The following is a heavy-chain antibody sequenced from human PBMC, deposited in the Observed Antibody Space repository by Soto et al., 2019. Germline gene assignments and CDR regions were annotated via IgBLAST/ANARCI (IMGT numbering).Heavy chain of an antibody. CDR2: MYYSGIT. J-gene: IGHJ6*02. CDR1: GGSINSGDYY. Sequence: QVQLQESGPRLVKSSQTLYLTCTVSGGSINSGDYYWSWIRQSPGKGLEWVGYMYYSGITDYNASLKIRITMSMDTSKNQFSRKLNSVTAADTAVYFCARWSGVGVAGMDVWGQGTTVTVSS. V-gene: IGHV4-30-4*01. D-gene: IGHD3-10*01. CDR3: ARWSGVGVAGMDV.